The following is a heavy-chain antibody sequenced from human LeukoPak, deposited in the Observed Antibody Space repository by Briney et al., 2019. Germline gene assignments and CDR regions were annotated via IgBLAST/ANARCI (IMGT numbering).Heavy chain of an antibody. CDR1: GGHIDSFF. J-gene: IGHJ4*02. Sequence: SETLSLTCTVSGGHIDSFFWNWIRQPPGKGLEWIGYIDNSGSTKYSTSLKSRITMLRDTSKKQFSLKLTSLTAADTAMYYCASGAGCLIDYWGQGTLVSVSS. V-gene: IGHV4-4*08. CDR2: IDNSGST. D-gene: IGHD2-15*01. CDR3: ASGAGCLIDY.